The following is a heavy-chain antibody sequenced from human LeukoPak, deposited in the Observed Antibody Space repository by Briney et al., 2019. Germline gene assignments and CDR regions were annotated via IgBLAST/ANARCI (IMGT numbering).Heavy chain of an antibody. V-gene: IGHV3-11*01. CDR1: GFTFSDYY. Sequence: GGSLRLSCVASGFTFSDYYMSWIRQAPGKGLEWVSYISSSGSTIYYTDSVKGRFTISRGNSKNTLYLQMNSLRAEDTAVYYCAKMLDFTIFGVVIPHPYFDYWGQGTLVTVSS. CDR3: AKMLDFTIFGVVIPHPYFDY. CDR2: ISSSGSTI. J-gene: IGHJ4*02. D-gene: IGHD3-3*01.